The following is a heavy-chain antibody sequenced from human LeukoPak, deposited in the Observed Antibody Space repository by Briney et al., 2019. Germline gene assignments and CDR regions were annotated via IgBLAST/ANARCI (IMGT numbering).Heavy chain of an antibody. V-gene: IGHV4-4*02. Sequence: SGTLSLTCAVSGGSISSSNWWSWVRQPPGKGLEWIGEIYHSGSTNYNPSLKSRVTISVDTSKNQFSLKLSSVTAADTAVYYCARAKNVLRFLEWLPRYYFDYWGQGTLVTVSS. D-gene: IGHD3-3*01. CDR2: IYHSGST. J-gene: IGHJ4*02. CDR3: ARAKNVLRFLEWLPRYYFDY. CDR1: GGSISSSNW.